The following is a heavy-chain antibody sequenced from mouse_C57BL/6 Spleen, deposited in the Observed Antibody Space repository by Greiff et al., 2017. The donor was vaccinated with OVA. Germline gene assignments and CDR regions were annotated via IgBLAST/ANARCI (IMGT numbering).Heavy chain of an antibody. CDR1: GFTFSDYY. V-gene: IGHV5-16*01. CDR2: INYDGSST. CDR3: ARLDYYAMDY. Sequence: EVNLVESEGGLVQPGSSMKLSCTASGFTFSDYYMAWVRQVPEKGLEWVANINYDGSSTYYLDSLKSRFIISRDNAKNILYLQMSSLKSEDTATYYCARLDYYAMDYWGQGTSVTVSS. J-gene: IGHJ4*01.